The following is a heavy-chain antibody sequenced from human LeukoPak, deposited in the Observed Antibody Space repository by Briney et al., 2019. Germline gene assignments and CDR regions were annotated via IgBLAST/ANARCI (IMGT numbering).Heavy chain of an antibody. J-gene: IGHJ6*03. CDR3: ARDSRGYSYGWGGAGSSYYMDV. D-gene: IGHD5-18*01. CDR2: ISSSGSTI. Sequence: GGSLRLSCAASGFTFSSYEMNWARQAPGKGLEWVSYISSSGSTIYYADSVKGRFTISRDNAKNSLYLQMNSLRAEDTAVYYCARDSRGYSYGWGGAGSSYYMDVWGKGTTVTVSS. CDR1: GFTFSSYE. V-gene: IGHV3-48*03.